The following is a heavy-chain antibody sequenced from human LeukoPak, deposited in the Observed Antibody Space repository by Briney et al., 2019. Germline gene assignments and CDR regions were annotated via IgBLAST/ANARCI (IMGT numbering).Heavy chain of an antibody. Sequence: ASVKVSCKASGGTFSSYAISWVRQAPGQGLEWMGGIIPIFGTANYAQKFQGRVTITADKSTSTAYMELSSLRSEDTAVYYCATVVTTISAEYFQHWGQGTLVTVSS. V-gene: IGHV1-69*06. CDR2: IIPIFGTA. D-gene: IGHD2-21*02. CDR3: ATVVTTISAEYFQH. J-gene: IGHJ1*01. CDR1: GGTFSSYA.